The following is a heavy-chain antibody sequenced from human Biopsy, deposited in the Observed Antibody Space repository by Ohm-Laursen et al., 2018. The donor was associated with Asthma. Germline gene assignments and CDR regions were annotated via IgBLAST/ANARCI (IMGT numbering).Heavy chain of an antibody. CDR2: ISPNSGGT. Sequence: VSSVKVSCKASGYTFTGYYMHWVRQAPGQGLEWMGRISPNSGGTNYAQKFQGRVTMTRDTSISTAYMELSRLRSDDTAVYYCARPFVLGIPDYWGQGTLVTVSS. J-gene: IGHJ4*02. V-gene: IGHV1-2*06. D-gene: IGHD2-21*01. CDR3: ARPFVLGIPDY. CDR1: GYTFTGYY.